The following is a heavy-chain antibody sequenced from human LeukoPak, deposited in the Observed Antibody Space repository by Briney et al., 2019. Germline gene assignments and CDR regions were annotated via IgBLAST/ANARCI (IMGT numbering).Heavy chain of an antibody. J-gene: IGHJ4*02. CDR1: GFTFSSYW. CDR3: AGGYYSSMVDY. V-gene: IGHV3-74*01. D-gene: IGHD6-13*01. Sequence: QPGGSLRLSCAASGFTFSSYWMHWVRHAPGKGLVWVSRINSDGSSTSYADSVKGRFTISRDNAKITLYLQMNSLRAEDTAVYYCAGGYYSSMVDYWGQGTLVTVSS. CDR2: INSDGSST.